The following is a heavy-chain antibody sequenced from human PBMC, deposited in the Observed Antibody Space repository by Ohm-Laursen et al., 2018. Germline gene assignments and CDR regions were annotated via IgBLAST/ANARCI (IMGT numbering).Heavy chain of an antibody. V-gene: IGHV1-18*01. CDR2: ISSYNGNT. Sequence: ASVKVSCKASGYSFSTYAINWVRQAPGQGLEWMGWISSYNGNTKYAEKVQGRVTMTTDTSTSTAYMELRSLRSDDTAVYYCATSHSDSSGYHLQGYWGQGTLVTVSS. CDR3: ATSHSDSSGYHLQGY. D-gene: IGHD3-22*01. CDR1: GYSFSTYA. J-gene: IGHJ4*02.